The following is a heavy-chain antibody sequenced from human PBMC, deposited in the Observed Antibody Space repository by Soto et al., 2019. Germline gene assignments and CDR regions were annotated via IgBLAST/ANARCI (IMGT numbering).Heavy chain of an antibody. V-gene: IGHV3-23*01. Sequence: GGSLRLSCAAAGVTFSSYAMSWVRQAPGKGLEWVSAISGSGGSTYYADSVKGRFTISRDNSKNTLYLQMNSLRAEDTAVYYCASGGEYSNYAYFDYRGKGTLVIVSS. CDR2: ISGSGGST. J-gene: IGHJ4*02. D-gene: IGHD4-4*01. CDR3: ASGGEYSNYAYFDY. CDR1: GVTFSSYA.